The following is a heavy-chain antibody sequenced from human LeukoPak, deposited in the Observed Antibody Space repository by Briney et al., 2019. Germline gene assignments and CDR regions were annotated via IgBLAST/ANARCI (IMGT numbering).Heavy chain of an antibody. CDR1: GGSMSSGGDY. V-gene: IGHV4-31*03. Sequence: AQTLSLTCTVSGGSMSSGGDYWTWIRQHPGKGLEWIGYISSRGNTYYNPSLKSRLTISLDTSKSQLSLQLNSATAADTAVYYCARGPSFGSRSRFDSWGQGTRDSASS. J-gene: IGHJ4*02. D-gene: IGHD1-14*01. CDR2: ISSRGNT. CDR3: ARGPSFGSRSRFDS.